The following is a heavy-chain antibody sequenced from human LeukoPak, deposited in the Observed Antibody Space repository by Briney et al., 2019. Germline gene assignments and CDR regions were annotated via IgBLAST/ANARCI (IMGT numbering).Heavy chain of an antibody. V-gene: IGHV3-23*01. CDR2: ISGSGGST. D-gene: IGHD3-10*01. Sequence: PGGSLRLSCAASGFTFSSYAMSWVRQAPGKGLEWVSTISGSGGSTYYADSVKGGFTISRDNSKNTLYLQMHSLRAEDTAVYYCAKDLITTVRGSYYYYYGMDVWGQGTTVTVSS. CDR3: AKDLITTVRGSYYYYYGMDV. CDR1: GFTFSSYA. J-gene: IGHJ6*02.